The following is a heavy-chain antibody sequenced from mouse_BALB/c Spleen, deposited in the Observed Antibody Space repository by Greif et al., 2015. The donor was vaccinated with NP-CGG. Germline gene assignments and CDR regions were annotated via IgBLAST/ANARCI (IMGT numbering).Heavy chain of an antibody. Sequence: EVKLMESGGGLVQPGGSRKLSCAASGFTFSSFGMHWVRQAPEKGLEWVAYISSGSSTIYYADTVKGRFTISRDNPKNTLFLQMTSLRSEDTAMYYCARTDDSYYYAMDYWGQGTSVTVSS. CDR3: ARTDDSYYYAMDY. D-gene: IGHD2-4*01. J-gene: IGHJ4*01. CDR2: ISSGSSTI. V-gene: IGHV5-17*02. CDR1: GFTFSSFG.